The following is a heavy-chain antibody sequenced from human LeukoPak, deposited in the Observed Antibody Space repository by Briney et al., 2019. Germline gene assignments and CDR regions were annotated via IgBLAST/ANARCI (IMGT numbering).Heavy chain of an antibody. CDR3: ASSRWYYYMDV. J-gene: IGHJ6*03. CDR2: IYNSGST. D-gene: IGHD2-15*01. CDR1: GGSISSYY. Sequence: SETLSLTCTVSGGSISSYYWSWIRQPPGKGLEWIGYIYNSGSTNYNPSLKSRVIISVDSSKNQFSLKLSSVTAADTAVYYCASSRWYYYMDVWGKGTTVTVSS. V-gene: IGHV4-59*01.